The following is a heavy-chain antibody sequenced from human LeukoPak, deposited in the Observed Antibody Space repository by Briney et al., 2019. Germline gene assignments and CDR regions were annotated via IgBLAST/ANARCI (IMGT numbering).Heavy chain of an antibody. CDR3: ARDLAMAGRDLDY. J-gene: IGHJ4*02. CDR2: ISNSGAII. CDR1: GVGFRGCY. V-gene: IGHV3-11*01. D-gene: IGHD6-19*01. Sequence: GRSLGRYSAACGVGFRGCYRGWVRHDTGKGLEWVAYISNSGAIIYYAESVKGRFTISRDNAKNSLYLQMNSLRAEDTALYYCARDLAMAGRDLDYWGQGTLVTVSS.